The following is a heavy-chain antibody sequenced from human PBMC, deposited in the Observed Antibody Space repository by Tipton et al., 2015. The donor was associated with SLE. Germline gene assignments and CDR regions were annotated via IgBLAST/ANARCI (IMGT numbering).Heavy chain of an antibody. Sequence: TLSLTCTVSGDSISSSSYYWGWIRQPPGKGLEWIGSIFYGGSTYYNPSLKSRVTISVDTSKNQFSLRLSSVTAADTALYYCARSRWGYSPLDAFDIWGQGTMVTVSS. D-gene: IGHD2-15*01. J-gene: IGHJ3*02. CDR1: GDSISSSSYY. V-gene: IGHV4-39*01. CDR2: IFYGGST. CDR3: ARSRWGYSPLDAFDI.